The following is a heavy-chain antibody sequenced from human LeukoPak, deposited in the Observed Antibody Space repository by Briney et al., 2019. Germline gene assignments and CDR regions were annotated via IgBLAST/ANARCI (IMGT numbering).Heavy chain of an antibody. D-gene: IGHD1-14*01. CDR2: ISGSGEST. CDR3: AKDNPYPPTDD. CDR1: GFIFSSYA. Sequence: GGSLRLSCEGSGFIFSSYAMTWVRQAPGKGLQWVSSISGSGESTYYADSMKGRFTISRDNSKNTLSLQMNSLRAEDTAVYYCAKDNPYPPTDDWGQGTLVTVSS. V-gene: IGHV3-23*01. J-gene: IGHJ4*02.